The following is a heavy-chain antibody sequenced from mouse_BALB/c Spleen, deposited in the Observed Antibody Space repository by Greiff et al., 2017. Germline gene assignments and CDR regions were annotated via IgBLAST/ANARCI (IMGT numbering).Heavy chain of an antibody. CDR1: GFSLTSYG. V-gene: IGHV2-9*02. CDR2: IWAGGST. J-gene: IGHJ4*01. Sequence: VKLVESGPGLVAPSQSLSITCTVSGFSLTSYGVHWVRQPPGKGLEWLGVIWAGGSTNYNSALMSRLSISKDNSKSQVFLKMNSLQTDDTAMYYCARDPSYYGSSSYYAMDYWGQGTSVTVSS. D-gene: IGHD1-1*01. CDR3: ARDPSYYGSSSYYAMDY.